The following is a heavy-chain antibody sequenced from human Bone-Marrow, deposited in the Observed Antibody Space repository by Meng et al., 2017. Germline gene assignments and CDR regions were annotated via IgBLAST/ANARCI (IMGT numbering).Heavy chain of an antibody. J-gene: IGHJ6*02. V-gene: IGHV1-3*01. Sequence: ASVKVSCKASGYTFTSYAMHWVRQAPGQRLEWMGWINAGNGNTKYSQKFQSRVTITRDTSASTAYMELSSLRSEDTAVYYCARERLVVVRSFYYGMDVWGQGTTVTVSS. CDR3: ARERLVVVRSFYYGMDV. CDR2: INAGNGNT. D-gene: IGHD3-22*01. CDR1: GYTFTSYA.